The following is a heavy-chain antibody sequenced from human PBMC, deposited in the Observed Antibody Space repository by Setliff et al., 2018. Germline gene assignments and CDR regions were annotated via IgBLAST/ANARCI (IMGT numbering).Heavy chain of an antibody. Sequence: AGPTLVNPTQTLTLTCTFSGFSLSTRGVGVDWIRQPPGKALEWLALIYWDDDKRYSPSLKSRLTITKDTSKNQVVLTMTNMDPVDTATSYCAHRRSSGWWEDYFDYWGQGTLVTSPQ. D-gene: IGHD6-19*01. CDR2: IYWDDDK. V-gene: IGHV2-5*02. CDR1: GFSLSTRGVG. CDR3: AHRRSSGWWEDYFDY. J-gene: IGHJ4*02.